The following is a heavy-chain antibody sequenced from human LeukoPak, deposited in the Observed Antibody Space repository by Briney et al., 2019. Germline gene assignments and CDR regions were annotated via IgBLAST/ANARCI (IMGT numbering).Heavy chain of an antibody. CDR3: AKEMDTAMVDY. CDR2: ISYDGSNK. D-gene: IGHD5-18*01. CDR1: GFTFSSYG. J-gene: IGHJ4*02. V-gene: IGHV3-30*18. Sequence: GRSLRLSCAASGFTFSSYGMHWVRQAPGKGLEWVAVISYDGSNKYYADSVKGRFTISRDNSKNTLYPQMNSLRAEDTAVYYCAKEMDTAMVDYWGQGTLVTVSS.